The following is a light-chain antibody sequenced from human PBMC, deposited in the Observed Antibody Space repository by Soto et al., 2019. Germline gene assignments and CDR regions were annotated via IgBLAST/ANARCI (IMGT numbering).Light chain of an antibody. J-gene: IGKJ4*01. CDR1: QRISSW. Sequence: DIQMTQSPSTLSASGGDRVTITCRASQRISSWLSWYQQKPGTAPKLLIYEASSLKSRVPSRFSGSGSATEFTLTISSLQPDDFATYYCEDDSSSSGLTFGGGTKVDIK. V-gene: IGKV1-5*03. CDR2: EAS. CDR3: EDDSSSSGLT.